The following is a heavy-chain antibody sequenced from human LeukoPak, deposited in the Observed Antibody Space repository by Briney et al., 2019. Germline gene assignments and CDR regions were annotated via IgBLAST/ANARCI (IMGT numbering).Heavy chain of an antibody. D-gene: IGHD6-19*01. V-gene: IGHV3-23*01. J-gene: IGHJ4*02. CDR3: AKDRIVMSGFFDY. Sequence: GGSLRLSCAASGFTFSSYAMSWVRQAPGKGLEWVSGISGRDGNTYYTDSVKGRFTISRDNSKNTLYLQMISLRVEDTAIYYCAKDRIVMSGFFDYWGQGTLVTVSS. CDR1: GFTFSSYA. CDR2: ISGRDGNT.